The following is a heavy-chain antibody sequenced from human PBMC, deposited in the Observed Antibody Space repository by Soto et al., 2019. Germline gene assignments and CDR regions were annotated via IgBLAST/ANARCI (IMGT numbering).Heavy chain of an antibody. D-gene: IGHD2-2*01. CDR1: GFTFSSYS. J-gene: IGHJ5*02. V-gene: IGHV3-21*01. CDR2: ISSSSSYI. CDR3: VRAPSVISTSRSWFDP. Sequence: GGSLRLSCAASGFTFSSYSMNWVRQAPGKGLEWVSSISSSSSYIYYADSVKGRFTISRDNAKNSLYLQMNSLRAEDTAVYYCVRAPSVISTSRSWFDPWGQGTLVTVSS.